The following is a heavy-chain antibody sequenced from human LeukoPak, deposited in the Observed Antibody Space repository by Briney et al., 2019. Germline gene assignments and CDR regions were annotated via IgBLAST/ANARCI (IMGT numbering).Heavy chain of an antibody. CDR3: AREDRIPRPRYGMDV. V-gene: IGHV3-9*01. D-gene: IGHD2-2*02. CDR1: GFTFDDYA. CDR2: ISWNSGSI. Sequence: HPGGSLRLSCAASGFTFDDYAMHWVRQAPGKGLEWVSGISWNSGSIGYADSVKGRFTISRDNAKNSLYLQMNSLRAEDTAVYYCAREDRIPRPRYGMDVWGQGTTVTVSS. J-gene: IGHJ6*02.